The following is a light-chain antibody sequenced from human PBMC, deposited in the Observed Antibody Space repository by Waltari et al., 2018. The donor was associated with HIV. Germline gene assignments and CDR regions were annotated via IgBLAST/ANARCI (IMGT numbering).Light chain of an antibody. V-gene: IGLV3-25*03. Sequence: SDDLTQAPSVSVSPGETARIPCSGDALPIQYTYWYQQKPGQAPALVIYKDTERPSGIPERFSGSSSGTSVTLTISGVQPEDEADYYCQSPDSSGAWVFGGGTKLTVL. CDR2: KDT. J-gene: IGLJ3*02. CDR3: QSPDSSGAWV. CDR1: ALPIQY.